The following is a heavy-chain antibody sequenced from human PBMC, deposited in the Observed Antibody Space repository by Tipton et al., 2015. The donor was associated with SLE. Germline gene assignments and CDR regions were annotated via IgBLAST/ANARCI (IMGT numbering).Heavy chain of an antibody. V-gene: IGHV4-4*09. D-gene: IGHD6-19*01. J-gene: IGHJ4*02. CDR3: ARRKAVAVIDY. CDR2: IYNSGTS. CDR1: GGSISTYY. Sequence: GLVKPSETLSLTCTVSGGSISTYYWSWVRQPPGKGLEWIGNIYNSGTSHYSPYQRGRVTISLDSSKNQFSLRLSSVTAADTAVYYCARRKAVAVIDYWGQGTLVTVSS.